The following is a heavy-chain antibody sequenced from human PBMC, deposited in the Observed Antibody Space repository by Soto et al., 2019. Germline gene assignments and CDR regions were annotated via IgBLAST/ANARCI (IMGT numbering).Heavy chain of an antibody. Sequence: GGSLRLSCAASGFTFSSYAMSWVRQAPGKGLEWVSAISGSGGSTYYADSVKGRFTISRDNSKNTLYLQMNSLRAEDTAVYYCAKRKRSSSSGYYYYGMDVWCQGTTVTVSS. CDR2: ISGSGGST. CDR3: AKRKRSSSSGYYYYGMDV. D-gene: IGHD6-6*01. CDR1: GFTFSSYA. V-gene: IGHV3-23*01. J-gene: IGHJ6*02.